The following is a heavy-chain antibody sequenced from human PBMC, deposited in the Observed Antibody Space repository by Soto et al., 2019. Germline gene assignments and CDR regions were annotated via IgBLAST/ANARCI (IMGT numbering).Heavy chain of an antibody. V-gene: IGHV3-30-3*01. Sequence: ESGGGVVQPGRSLRLSCAASGFTFSSYAMHWVRQAPGKGLEWVAVISYDGSNKYYAYSVKGRFTISRDNSKNTLYLQMNSLRDEDTAVYYCARDGLSTSEQSFVYYGIDGWGQGTTVTVSS. CDR1: GFTFSSYA. CDR2: ISYDGSNK. CDR3: ARDGLSTSEQSFVYYGIDG. J-gene: IGHJ6*02. D-gene: IGHD2-2*01.